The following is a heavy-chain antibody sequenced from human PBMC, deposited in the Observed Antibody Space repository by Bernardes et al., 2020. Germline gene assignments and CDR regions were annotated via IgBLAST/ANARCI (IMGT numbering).Heavy chain of an antibody. V-gene: IGHV1-69*01. CDR2: IIPIFGTA. D-gene: IGHD6-13*01. Sequence: QVSCKASGGTFSSYAISWVRQAPGQGLEWMGGIIPIFGTATYAQKFQGRVTITADESTSTAYMELSSLRSEDTAVYYCARDSHYSSSWSSYYYYGMDVWGKGTTVTVSS. CDR3: ARDSHYSSSWSSYYYYGMDV. CDR1: GGTFSSYA. J-gene: IGHJ6*04.